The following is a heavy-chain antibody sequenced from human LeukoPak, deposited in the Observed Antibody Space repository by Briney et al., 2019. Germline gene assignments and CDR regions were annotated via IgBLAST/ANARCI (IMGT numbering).Heavy chain of an antibody. D-gene: IGHD3-3*01. V-gene: IGHV1-2*02. CDR3: ARGSLYGNYVDY. J-gene: IGHJ4*02. CDR1: GYSLTGYY. CDR2: INPNSGGT. Sequence: ASVKVSCKTSGYSLTGYYIHWVRQAPGQGLEWMGWINPNSGGTNYPQKFQDRVTMTRDTSISTAYMELSRLRSDDTAVYYCARGSLYGNYVDYWGQGTLVTVSS.